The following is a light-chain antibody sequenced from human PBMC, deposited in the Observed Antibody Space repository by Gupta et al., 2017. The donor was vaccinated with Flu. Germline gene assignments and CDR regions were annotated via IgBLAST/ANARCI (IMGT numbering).Light chain of an antibody. CDR3: AAWDDSLNGHV. CDR2: SNT. V-gene: IGLV1-44*01. CDR1: SSNIGSNT. Sequence: QSVVTQSPSASGTPGQRVTISCPGSSSNIGSNTVNWYQQLPGTAPTLLIYSNTERPSGVPDRISGSKSGTSASLAISGLQSEDEADYYCAAWDDSLNGHVFGTGTKVTVL. J-gene: IGLJ1*01.